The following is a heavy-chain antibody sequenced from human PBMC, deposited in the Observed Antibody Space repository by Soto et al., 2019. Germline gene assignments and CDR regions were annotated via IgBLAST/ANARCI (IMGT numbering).Heavy chain of an antibody. CDR3: AHYDRDYYYYGMDV. CDR1: GFSLSTSGVG. CDR2: IYWDDDK. D-gene: IGHD3-22*01. V-gene: IGHV2-5*02. J-gene: IGHJ6*02. Sequence: QITLKASGPTLVKPTQTLTLPCNFSGFSLSTSGVGVGWIRQPPGKALEWLALIYWDDDKRYSPSLTSRLTITKDTSKNQVVLTMTNMDPVDTATYYCAHYDRDYYYYGMDVWGQGTTVTVSS.